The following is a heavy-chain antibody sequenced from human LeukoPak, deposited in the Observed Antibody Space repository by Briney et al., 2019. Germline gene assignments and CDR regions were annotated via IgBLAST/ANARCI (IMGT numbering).Heavy chain of an antibody. CDR3: ARESWSPPYYYFGLDV. Sequence: SVKVSCKASGGTFSNDAISWMRQAPGQGLEWVGGIIPIFGPTNYAQNFKGRVTITADESMSTTYMEVSSLRSEDTAVYYCARESWSPPYYYFGLDVWGQGTTVTVSS. CDR2: IIPIFGPT. V-gene: IGHV1-69*13. J-gene: IGHJ6*02. D-gene: IGHD2-8*02. CDR1: GGTFSNDA.